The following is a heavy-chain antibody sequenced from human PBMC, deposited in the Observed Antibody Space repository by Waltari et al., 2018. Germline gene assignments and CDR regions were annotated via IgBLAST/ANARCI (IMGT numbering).Heavy chain of an antibody. J-gene: IGHJ4*02. CDR2: INPNSGGT. V-gene: IGHV1-2*02. Sequence: QVQLVQSGAEVKKPGASVKVSCKASGYTFTGYYMHWVRQAPGQGLEWMGWINPNSGGTNYAQKFQGRVTMTRDTSISTAYMELSRLRSDDTAVYYCARDRAYSSSWHRDYFDYWGQGTLVTVSS. CDR1: GYTFTGYY. D-gene: IGHD6-13*01. CDR3: ARDRAYSSSWHRDYFDY.